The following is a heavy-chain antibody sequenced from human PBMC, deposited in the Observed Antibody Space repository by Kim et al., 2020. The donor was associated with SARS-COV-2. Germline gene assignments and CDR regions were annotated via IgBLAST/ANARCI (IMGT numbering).Heavy chain of an antibody. CDR2: INNDGTS. CDR3: ARDDHGVCGAFDI. V-gene: IGHV3-66*01. Sequence: GGSLRLSCVASGFTVSSNFMNWVRQAPGKGLEWVSIINNDGTSNYADSVKGRFTISRDNSKNTVYLQMNSLRAEDTAVYYCARDDHGVCGAFDIWGQGT. D-gene: IGHD2-21*01. CDR1: GFTVSSNF. J-gene: IGHJ3*02.